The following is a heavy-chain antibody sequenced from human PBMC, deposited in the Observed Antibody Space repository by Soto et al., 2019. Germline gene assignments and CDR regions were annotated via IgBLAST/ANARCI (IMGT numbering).Heavy chain of an antibody. Sequence: QVQLVQSGAEVKKPGSSVKVSCKASGGTFSSFAISWVRQAPGQGLEWLGGIIPIFGTANYAQKFQGRFKITAGEATSTAYMGLRSLRSEDTAVYYCARDSESGIAAAGYYFDYCGQGTLVTVSS. CDR1: GGTFSSFA. CDR3: ARDSESGIAAAGYYFDY. J-gene: IGHJ4*02. V-gene: IGHV1-69*01. CDR2: IIPIFGTA. D-gene: IGHD6-13*01.